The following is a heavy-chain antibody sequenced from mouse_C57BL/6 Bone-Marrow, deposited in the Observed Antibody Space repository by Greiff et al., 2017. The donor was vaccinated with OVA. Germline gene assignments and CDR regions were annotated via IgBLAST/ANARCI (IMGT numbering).Heavy chain of an antibody. CDR3: ARDYGSSYRYFDV. CDR2: INPYNGDT. D-gene: IGHD1-1*01. CDR1: GYSFTCYF. V-gene: IGHV1-20*01. J-gene: IGHJ1*03. Sequence: VQLQQSGPELVKPGDSVKISCKASGYSFTCYFMNWVMQSHGKSLEWIGRINPYNGDTFYNQKFKGKATLTVDKSSSTAHMELRSLTSEDSAVYYCARDYGSSYRYFDVWGTGTTVTVSS.